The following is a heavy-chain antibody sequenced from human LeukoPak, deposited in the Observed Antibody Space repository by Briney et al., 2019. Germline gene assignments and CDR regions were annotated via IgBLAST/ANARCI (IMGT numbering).Heavy chain of an antibody. CDR1: GGSISSGGYY. CDR2: VFYTGET. D-gene: IGHD2-21*01. J-gene: IGHJ4*02. V-gene: IGHV4-30-2*03. CDR3: ARHAAGVELWFEF. Sequence: SQTLSLTCTVSGGSISSGGYYWSWIRQPPGKGLEWIGYVFYTGETDYNPSLRSRGTISVDASKNQVSLRLTSVTAADTAFYYCARHAAGVELWFEFWGQGTQVTVSS.